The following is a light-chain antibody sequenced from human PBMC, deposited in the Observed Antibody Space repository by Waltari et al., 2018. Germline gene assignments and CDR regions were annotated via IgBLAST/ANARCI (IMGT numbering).Light chain of an antibody. CDR3: QQYHTSPIT. V-gene: IGKV3-20*01. CDR2: GTS. J-gene: IGKJ5*01. Sequence: EVVLTQSPGTLSLSPGERATLPCRASESLGSSYLAWYQQKPGQAPRPLIYGTSSRATGIADRFSGSGSGTDFTLAISRLEPEDFAVYYCQQYHTSPITFGQGTRLEIK. CDR1: ESLGSSY.